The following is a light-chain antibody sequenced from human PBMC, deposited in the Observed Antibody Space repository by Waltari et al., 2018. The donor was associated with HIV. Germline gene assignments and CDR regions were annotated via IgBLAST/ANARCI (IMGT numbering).Light chain of an antibody. V-gene: IGLV3-21*02. CDR2: DDS. CDR3: QVWDESNEQVV. Sequence: YVLTQPPSVSVAPGQTARITCGGGNIAGRKGHWCQRRPGQAPALVVFDDSDRPSGIPERFSGSISGNTATLIISRVEDGDEADYYCQVWDESNEQVVFGGGTRLTVL. J-gene: IGLJ2*01. CDR1: NIAGRK.